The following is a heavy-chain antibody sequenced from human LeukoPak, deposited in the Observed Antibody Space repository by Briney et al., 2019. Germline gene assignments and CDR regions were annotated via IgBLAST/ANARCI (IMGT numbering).Heavy chain of an antibody. J-gene: IGHJ6*03. CDR2: ISSSSSYI. CDR1: GFTFSSYS. V-gene: IGHV3-21*01. D-gene: IGHD2-2*01. Sequence: PGGSLRLSCAASGFTFSSYSMNRVRQAPGKGLEWVSSISSSSSYIYYADSVKGRFTISRDNAKNSLYLQMNSLRAEDTAVYYCARDKSPWVVPAAMAYYYYMDVWGKGTTVTVSS. CDR3: ARDKSPWVVPAAMAYYYYMDV.